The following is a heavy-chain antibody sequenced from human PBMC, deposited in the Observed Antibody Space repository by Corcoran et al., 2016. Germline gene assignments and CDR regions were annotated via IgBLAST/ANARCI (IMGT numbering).Heavy chain of an antibody. J-gene: IGHJ6*02. D-gene: IGHD2-2*01. CDR2: ISRSSNTI. CDR1: VFTFSSYN. CDR3: ARDVSEYCSRPICRSGYYYYGMDV. Sequence: EVQLVESGGDLVHHGGTLGLSGAASVFTFSSYNMNWVRQAPGKGLEWVSYISRSSNTIYYADSVKGRLTISRDHAKNSLYLQLNSLRAEEKAVYSGARDVSEYCSRPICRSGYYYYGMDVWGHGTPVTVSS. V-gene: IGHV3-48*04.